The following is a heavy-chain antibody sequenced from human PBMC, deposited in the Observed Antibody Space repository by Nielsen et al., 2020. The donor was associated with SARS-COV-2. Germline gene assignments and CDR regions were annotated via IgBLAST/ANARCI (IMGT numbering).Heavy chain of an antibody. J-gene: IGHJ6*02. Sequence: VKVSCKASGGTFSSYAISWVRQAPGQGLEWMGGIIPIFGTANYAQKFQGRVTITADESTSTAYMELSSLRSEDTAVYYCARAPLVVPAARKSYYYYYGMDVWGQGTTVTVSS. CDR1: GGTFSSYA. V-gene: IGHV1-69*13. CDR2: IIPIFGTA. D-gene: IGHD2-2*01. CDR3: ARAPLVVPAARKSYYYYYGMDV.